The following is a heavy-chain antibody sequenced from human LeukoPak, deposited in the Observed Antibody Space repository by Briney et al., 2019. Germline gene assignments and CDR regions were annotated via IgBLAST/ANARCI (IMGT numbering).Heavy chain of an antibody. CDR2: ITGSGGRI. D-gene: IGHD1-26*01. CDR1: GFTFSSYA. V-gene: IGHV3-23*01. Sequence: PGGSLRLSCAASGFTFSSYAMNWVRQAPGKGLEWVSAITGSGGRIYYADSVKGRFTISRDNSKNTLYLQMNSLRAEDTAVYYCATEYTGTFSPFPSYFDSWGQGTLVTVSS. CDR3: ATEYTGTFSPFPSYFDS. J-gene: IGHJ4*02.